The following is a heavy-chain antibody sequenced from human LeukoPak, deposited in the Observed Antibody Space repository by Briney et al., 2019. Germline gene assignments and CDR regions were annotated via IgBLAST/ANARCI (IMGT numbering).Heavy chain of an antibody. CDR3: ARVSYGLDR. J-gene: IGHJ5*02. V-gene: IGHV4-59*01. CDR1: GGSTSSYY. D-gene: IGHD5-18*01. Sequence: PSETLSLTCTVSGGSTSSYYWSWIRQPPGKGLEWIGYIYYSGSTNYNPSLKSRVTISVDTSKNQFSLKLSSVTAADTAVYYCARVSYGLDRWGQGTLVTVSS. CDR2: IYYSGST.